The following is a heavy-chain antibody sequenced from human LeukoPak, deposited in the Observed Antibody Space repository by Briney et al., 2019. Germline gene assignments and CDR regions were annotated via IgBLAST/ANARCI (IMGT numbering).Heavy chain of an antibody. J-gene: IGHJ6*03. Sequence: PGRSLRLSCAASGFTFSSYAMHWVRQAPGKGLEWVAVISYDGSNKYYADSVKGRFTISRDNAKNSLYLQMNSLRAEDTAVYYCARAPTVSTPFYYYYYMDVWGKGTTVTVSS. CDR3: ARAPTVSTPFYYYYYMDV. CDR2: ISYDGSNK. CDR1: GFTFSSYA. D-gene: IGHD4-11*01. V-gene: IGHV3-30-3*01.